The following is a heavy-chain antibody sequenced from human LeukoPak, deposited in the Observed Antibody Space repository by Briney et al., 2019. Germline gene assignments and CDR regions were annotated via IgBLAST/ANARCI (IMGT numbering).Heavy chain of an antibody. V-gene: IGHV1-69*06. D-gene: IGHD3-10*01. Sequence: SVKVSCKASGGTFSSYAISWVRQAPGQGLEWMGGIIPIFGTANYTQKFQGRVTITADKSTSTAYMELSSLRSEDTAVYYCAREDLLWFGELTYNWFDPWGQGTLVTVSS. CDR2: IIPIFGTA. CDR3: AREDLLWFGELTYNWFDP. J-gene: IGHJ5*02. CDR1: GGTFSSYA.